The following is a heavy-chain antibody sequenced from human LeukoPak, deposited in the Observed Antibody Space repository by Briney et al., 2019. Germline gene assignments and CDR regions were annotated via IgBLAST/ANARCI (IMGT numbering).Heavy chain of an antibody. CDR1: GFTFDDYA. D-gene: IGHD2-2*02. J-gene: IGHJ4*02. CDR2: ISWDSGFI. CDR3: AKGLPKSSSSSWYTD. V-gene: IGHV3-9*01. Sequence: PGGSLRLSCAAYGFTFDDYAMHWVRPAPGKGLDWVSGISWDSGFICYAESVEGRFTISRDNAKNSLYLQMSSLRVEDTALYYCAKGLPKSSSSSWYTDWGQGTLVTVSS.